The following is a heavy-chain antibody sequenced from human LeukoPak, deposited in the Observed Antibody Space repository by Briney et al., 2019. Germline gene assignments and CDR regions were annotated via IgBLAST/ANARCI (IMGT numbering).Heavy chain of an antibody. J-gene: IGHJ4*02. D-gene: IGHD1-26*01. CDR2: IYSGGST. V-gene: IGHV3-66*01. CDR1: EFSVGSNY. CDR3: TTDLRWELLRGKD. Sequence: GGSLRLSCAASEFSVGSNYMTWVRQAPGKGLEWVSLIYSGGSTYYADSVKGRFTISRDNSKNTLYLQMNSLKTEDTAVYYCTTDLRWELLRGKDWGQGTLVTVSS.